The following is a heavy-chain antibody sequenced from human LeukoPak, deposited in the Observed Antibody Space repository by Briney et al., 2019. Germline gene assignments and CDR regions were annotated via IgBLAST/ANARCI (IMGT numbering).Heavy chain of an antibody. J-gene: IGHJ4*02. D-gene: IGHD5-12*01. Sequence: PGGSLRLSCAASGFTVSSNYMSWVRQAPGKGLEWGSVIYSGGSTYYAASEKGRFTISRDNSKNTLYLQMNSLRAEDTAVYYCARKSGYSGYGSDYWGQGTLVTVSS. CDR3: ARKSGYSGYGSDY. V-gene: IGHV3-66*01. CDR2: IYSGGST. CDR1: GFTVSSNY.